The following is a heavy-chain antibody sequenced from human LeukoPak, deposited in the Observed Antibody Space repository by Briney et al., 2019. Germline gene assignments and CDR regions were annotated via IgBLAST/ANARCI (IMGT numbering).Heavy chain of an antibody. CDR1: GDSVSSYDAA. Sequence: SQTLSLTCAISGDSVSSYDAAWNWIRQSPSRGLEWLGRTYYRSKWYYDYAVSVKSRITINPDTSKNQFSLQLNSVTPEDTAVYYCARELGKEVLDAFDIWGQGTMVTVSS. V-gene: IGHV6-1*01. CDR3: ARELGKEVLDAFDI. D-gene: IGHD7-27*01. CDR2: TYYRSKWYY. J-gene: IGHJ3*02.